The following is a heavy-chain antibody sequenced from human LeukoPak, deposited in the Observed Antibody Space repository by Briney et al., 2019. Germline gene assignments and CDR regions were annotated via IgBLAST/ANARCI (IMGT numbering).Heavy chain of an antibody. CDR2: ISGSGGST. CDR1: GFTLSSYS. CDR3: ATPSSG. V-gene: IGHV3-23*01. D-gene: IGHD6-19*01. J-gene: IGHJ4*02. Sequence: GGSLRLSCATSGFTLSSYSIRWVRPAPRRGLEWVSAISGSGGSTYYADSVKGRFTISRDNPKNTLYLQMNSLRAEDTAVYYCATPSSGWGQGTLVTVSS.